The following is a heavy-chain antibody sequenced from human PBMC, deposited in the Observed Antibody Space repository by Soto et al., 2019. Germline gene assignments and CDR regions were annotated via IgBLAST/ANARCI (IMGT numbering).Heavy chain of an antibody. CDR2: MNPNSGNT. V-gene: IGHV1-8*01. CDR1: GYTFTSYD. Sequence: VQLVQSGAEVKKPGASVKVSCKASGYTFTSYDINWVRQATGQGLEWMGWMNPNSGNTGYAQKFQGRVTMTRNTSISTAYMELSSLRSEDTAVYYCARGPTIFGVVRYYYYYMDVWGKGTTVTVSS. CDR3: ARGPTIFGVVRYYYYYMDV. J-gene: IGHJ6*03. D-gene: IGHD3-3*01.